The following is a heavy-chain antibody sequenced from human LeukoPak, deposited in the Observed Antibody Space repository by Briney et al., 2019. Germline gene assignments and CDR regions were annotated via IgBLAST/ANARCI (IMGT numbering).Heavy chain of an antibody. CDR1: GFTFSDYH. D-gene: IGHD6-13*01. CDR3: ARRPAAGRCFDY. Sequence: PGGSLRLSCAVSGFTFSDYHMSWIRQAPGKGLEWVSYISSGGSSISHADSVKSRFTISRDNAENSLYLQMNSLRAEGTAVYYCARRPAAGRCFDYWGQGTLVTVSS. J-gene: IGHJ4*02. V-gene: IGHV3-11*01. CDR2: ISSGGSSI.